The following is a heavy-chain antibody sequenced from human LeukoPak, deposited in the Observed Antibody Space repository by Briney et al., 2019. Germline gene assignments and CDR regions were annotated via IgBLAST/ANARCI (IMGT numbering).Heavy chain of an antibody. CDR3: ARGKLRGRKAGYCSGGSCYSFADY. Sequence: TSETLSLTCAVYGGSFSGYYWSWIRQPPGKGLEWIGEINHSGSTNYNPSLKSRVTISVDTSKNQFSLKLSSVTAADTAVYYCARGKLRGRKAGYCSGGSCYSFADYWGQGTLVTVSS. D-gene: IGHD2-15*01. J-gene: IGHJ4*02. V-gene: IGHV4-34*01. CDR1: GGSFSGYY. CDR2: INHSGST.